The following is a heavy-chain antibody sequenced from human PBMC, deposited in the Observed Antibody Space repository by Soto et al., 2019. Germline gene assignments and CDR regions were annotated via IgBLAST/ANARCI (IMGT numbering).Heavy chain of an antibody. CDR1: GFTFSSYP. CDR3: AKDGISSSLGDY. J-gene: IGHJ4*02. Sequence: EVQLLESGGGLVQPGGSLRLSCAASGFTFSSYPMSWVRQAPGKGLEWVSGISGSGGSTYYADSVKGRFTISRDNSKNTVYLLMNSLRAEDTAVYNCAKDGISSSLGDYWGQGTLVTVSS. D-gene: IGHD6-13*01. V-gene: IGHV3-23*01. CDR2: ISGSGGST.